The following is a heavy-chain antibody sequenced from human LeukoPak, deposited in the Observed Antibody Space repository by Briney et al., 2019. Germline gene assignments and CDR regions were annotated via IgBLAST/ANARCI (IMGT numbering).Heavy chain of an antibody. Sequence: GRSLRLSCAASGFTFNDYAMHWVRQAPGKGLEWVSGISWSSGSIGYADSVKGRFTISRDNAKSSLYLQMNSLRAEDMALYYCAKDTVGATFAGAFDIWGRGTMVTVSS. J-gene: IGHJ3*02. D-gene: IGHD1-26*01. V-gene: IGHV3-9*03. CDR3: AKDTVGATFAGAFDI. CDR2: ISWSSGSI. CDR1: GFTFNDYA.